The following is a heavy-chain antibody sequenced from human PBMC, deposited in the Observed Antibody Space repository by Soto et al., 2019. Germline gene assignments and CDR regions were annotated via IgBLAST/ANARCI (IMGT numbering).Heavy chain of an antibody. CDR1: GFTFSSYG. CDR2: ISYDGSKK. J-gene: IGHJ2*01. D-gene: IGHD1-26*01. V-gene: IGHV3-30*18. CDR3: AKSIVGATTPFDL. Sequence: QVQLVESGGGVVQPGRSLRLSCAASGFTFSSYGIHWVRQAPGKGLEWVAVISYDGSKKYYADSVKGRFTISRDNSKNPLYLQMNSLRAEDKAVYNCAKSIVGATTPFDLWGRGTLVTVSS.